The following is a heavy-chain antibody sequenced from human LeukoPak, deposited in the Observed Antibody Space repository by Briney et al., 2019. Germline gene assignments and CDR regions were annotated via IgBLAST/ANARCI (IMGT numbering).Heavy chain of an antibody. D-gene: IGHD5-18*01. CDR2: ISYDGSNK. CDR3: AKDGANSYGLDY. Sequence: PGGSLRLSCAASGFTFSSYGMHWVRQAPGKGLEWVAVISYDGSNKYYADSVKGRFTISRDNSKNTLYLQMNSLRAEDTAVYYCAKDGANSYGLDYWGQGTLVTVSS. V-gene: IGHV3-30*18. CDR1: GFTFSSYG. J-gene: IGHJ4*02.